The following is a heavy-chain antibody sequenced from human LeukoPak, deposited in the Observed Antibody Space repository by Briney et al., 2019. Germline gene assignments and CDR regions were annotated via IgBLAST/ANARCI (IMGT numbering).Heavy chain of an antibody. J-gene: IGHJ5*02. CDR3: ARGHRTYDSSGYYLWA. D-gene: IGHD3-22*01. CDR2: ISVYNGNT. Sequence: ASVKVSCKTSGYTFTSYGISWVRQAPGQGLEWMGWISVYNGNTNYAQKLQGRVTMTTDTSTSTAYMELRSLRSDDTAVYYCARGHRTYDSSGYYLWAWGQGTLVTVSS. V-gene: IGHV1-18*01. CDR1: GYTFTSYG.